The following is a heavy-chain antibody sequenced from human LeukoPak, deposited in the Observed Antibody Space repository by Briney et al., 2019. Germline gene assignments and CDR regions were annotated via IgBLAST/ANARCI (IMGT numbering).Heavy chain of an antibody. CDR2: ISGSGGST. Sequence: GGSLRLSCAASGFTFSSYAMSWVRQAPGKGLEWVSAISGSGGSTYYADSVKGRFTISRDNSKNSLYLQMNSLRAEDTAVYYCARAPLGYTYYYYGMDVWGQGTTVTVSS. CDR3: ARAPLGYTYYYYGMDV. V-gene: IGHV3-23*01. CDR1: GFTFSSYA. D-gene: IGHD5-18*01. J-gene: IGHJ6*02.